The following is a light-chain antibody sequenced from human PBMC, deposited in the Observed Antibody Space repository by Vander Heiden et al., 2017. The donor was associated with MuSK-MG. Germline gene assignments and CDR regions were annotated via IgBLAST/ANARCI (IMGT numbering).Light chain of an antibody. J-gene: IGKJ4*01. CDR2: DAS. CDR3: HQRWDWANT. CDR1: QSVSSY. V-gene: IGKV3-11*01. Sequence: DIVLTQSPATLSLSPGERATLSCRASQSVSSYLAWYQQKPGQAPRLLIYDASNRATGIPARFSGSGSGTDFTLTIISLEPEDCAVYYCHQRWDWANTFGGGTKVEIK.